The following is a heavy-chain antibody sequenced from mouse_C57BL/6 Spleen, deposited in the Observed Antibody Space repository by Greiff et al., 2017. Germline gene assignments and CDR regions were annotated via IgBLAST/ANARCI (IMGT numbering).Heavy chain of an antibody. Sequence: EVQLQQSGPELVKPGASVKISCKASGYTFTDYYMNWVKQSHGKSLEWIGDINPNNGGTSYNQKFKGKATLNVDKSSSTAYMELRSLTSEDSAVYYCARGVGRGWFAYWGQGTLVTVSA. J-gene: IGHJ3*01. CDR3: ARGVGRGWFAY. CDR1: GYTFTDYY. CDR2: INPNNGGT. V-gene: IGHV1-26*01. D-gene: IGHD4-1*01.